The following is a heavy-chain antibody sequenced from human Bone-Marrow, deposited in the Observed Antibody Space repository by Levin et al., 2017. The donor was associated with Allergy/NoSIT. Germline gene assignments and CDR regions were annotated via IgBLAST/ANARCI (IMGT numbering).Heavy chain of an antibody. CDR3: ARLLWFGEPYRYYFDY. J-gene: IGHJ4*02. CDR2: IYHSGST. V-gene: IGHV4-4*02. D-gene: IGHD3-10*01. CDR1: GGSISSSNW. Sequence: PSETLSLTCAVSGGSISSSNWWSWVRQPPGKGLEWIGEIYHSGSTNYNPSLKSRVTISVDKSKNQFSLKLSSVTAADTAVYYCARLLWFGEPYRYYFDYWGQGTLVTVSS.